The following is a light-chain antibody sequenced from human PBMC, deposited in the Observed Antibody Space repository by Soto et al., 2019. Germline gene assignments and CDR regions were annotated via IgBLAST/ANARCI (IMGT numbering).Light chain of an antibody. CDR1: RSASSH. Sequence: EIVMTQSPATLSVSPGERATLSCRASRSASSHLDWYQQKPGQAPRLLIYGASTRSTGIPARFSGSGSGTEFTLTISSLQSEDFAVYYCQQYNNCPWTFGQGTKVEIK. J-gene: IGKJ1*01. CDR2: GAS. CDR3: QQYNNCPWT. V-gene: IGKV3-15*01.